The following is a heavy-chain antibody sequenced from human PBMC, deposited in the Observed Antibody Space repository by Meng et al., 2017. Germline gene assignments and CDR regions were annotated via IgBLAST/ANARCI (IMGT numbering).Heavy chain of an antibody. CDR1: GFTFSSYA. D-gene: IGHD6-19*01. CDR3: ARGLIAVAGTLFDY. V-gene: IGHV3-30*04. CDR2: ISYDGSNK. J-gene: IGHJ4*02. Sequence: GESLKISCAASGFTFSSYAMHWVRQAPGKGLEWVAVISYDGSNKYYADSVTGRFTISRDNSKNTLYLQMNSLRAEDTAVYYCARGLIAVAGTLFDYWGQGTLVTVSS.